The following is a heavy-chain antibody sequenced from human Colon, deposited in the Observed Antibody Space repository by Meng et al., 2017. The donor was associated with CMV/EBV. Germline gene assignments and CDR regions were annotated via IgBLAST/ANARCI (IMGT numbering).Heavy chain of an antibody. V-gene: IGHV3-74*01. J-gene: IGHJ4*02. CDR1: GFTFSNYD. D-gene: IGHD3-16*01. CDR2: IQNDGSST. CDR3: TRDFWGSLEY. Sequence: VQLLGAGGGLVQPGGFLSSSCAASGFTFSNYDMHWVRQGPGKALVWVSRIQNDGSSTTYAESVKGRFTISRDNAKNTLYLQMNSLRAEDTAVYYCTRDFWGSLEYWGQGALVTVSS.